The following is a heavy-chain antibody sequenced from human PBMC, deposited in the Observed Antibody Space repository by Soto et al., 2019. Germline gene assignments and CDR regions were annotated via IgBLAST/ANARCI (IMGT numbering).Heavy chain of an antibody. D-gene: IGHD5-12*01. CDR1: GGSISSGGYP. Sequence: QLQLQESGSGLVKPSQTLSLTCAVSGGSISSGGYPWSWIRQPPGKGLEWIGYIYHSGSTYYNPSLKSRVTISVDRSKNQFSLKLSSVTAADTAVYYCARSNRDGYNLAWLFDYWGQGTLVTVSS. CDR2: IYHSGST. J-gene: IGHJ4*02. V-gene: IGHV4-30-2*01. CDR3: ARSNRDGYNLAWLFDY.